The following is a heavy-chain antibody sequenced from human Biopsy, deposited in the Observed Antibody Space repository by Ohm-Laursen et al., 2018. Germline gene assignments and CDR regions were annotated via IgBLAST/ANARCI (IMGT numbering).Heavy chain of an antibody. Sequence: PSETLSLTCTVSGASFSGDYWSWIRQSPGRGLEWIGSISEGGSTYYNPSLRGRVTISVDASKNQFSLKLSSVTAADTAVFFCPRLYRLDDYWNDDPPDAFDVWAQGTMVTVSS. CDR1: GASFSGDY. V-gene: IGHV4-59*01. D-gene: IGHD3-3*01. CDR2: ISEGGST. J-gene: IGHJ3*01. CDR3: PRLYRLDDYWNDDPPDAFDV.